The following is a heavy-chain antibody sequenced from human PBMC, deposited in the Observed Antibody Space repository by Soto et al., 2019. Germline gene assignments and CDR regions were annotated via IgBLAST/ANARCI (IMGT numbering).Heavy chain of an antibody. J-gene: IGHJ4*02. V-gene: IGHV1-18*01. CDR3: ARDGDISPLWFDY. CDR2: ISAYNGNT. D-gene: IGHD3-9*01. CDR1: GYTFNKYG. Sequence: QVQLVQSGGEVKKPGASVKVSCKASGYTFNKYGITWVRQAPGQGLQWMGWISAYNGNTHYAQKVQSRVTMTTDTSTSTAYMELRSLRSDDTAVYYCARDGDISPLWFDYWGQGTLVTVSS.